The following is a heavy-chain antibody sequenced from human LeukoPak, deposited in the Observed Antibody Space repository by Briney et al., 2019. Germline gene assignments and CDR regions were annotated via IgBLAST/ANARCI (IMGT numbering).Heavy chain of an antibody. J-gene: IGHJ4*02. V-gene: IGHV1-18*01. CDR3: ARDLGGYYYDSSGYCGY. CDR2: ISAYNGNT. D-gene: IGHD3-22*01. Sequence: GASVKVSCKASGYTFTSYGISWVRQAPGQGLEWMGWISAYNGNTNYAQKLQGRVTMTTDTSTSTAYMELRSLRSDDTAVYYCARDLGGYYYDSSGYCGYWGQGTLLTVSS. CDR1: GYTFTSYG.